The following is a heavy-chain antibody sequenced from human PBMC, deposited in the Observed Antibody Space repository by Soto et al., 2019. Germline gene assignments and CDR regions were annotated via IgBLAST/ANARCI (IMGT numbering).Heavy chain of an antibody. CDR1: GYTFTSYY. J-gene: IGHJ4*02. V-gene: IGHV1-46*01. Sequence: QVQLVQSGAEVTKPGASVKVSCKASGYTFTSYYIHWVRQAPGQGLEWVGLINPSGGSTTYAQKYQGRVTMTRDTSTSRVYMELNSLRSEDTAVYFCARDAQIGHGYSAYHTYWGQGTLVTVSS. CDR3: ARDAQIGHGYSAYHTY. CDR2: INPSGGST. D-gene: IGHD5-12*01.